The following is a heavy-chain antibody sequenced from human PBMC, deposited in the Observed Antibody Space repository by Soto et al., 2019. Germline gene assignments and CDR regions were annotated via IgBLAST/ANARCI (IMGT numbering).Heavy chain of an antibody. V-gene: IGHV3-15*01. CDR2: IKRKTDGGTT. D-gene: IGHD6-13*01. CDR3: TLDPYSSRWSYGF. J-gene: IGHJ6*02. CDR1: GITFSNPW. Sequence: GGSLRLPFTASGITFSNPWMSWVRQAPGKGREWVGRIKRKTDGGTTDYAAHVKGRFTITTHDSQPTLYLQMISLKTPDTTVYYCTLDPYSSRWSYGFLGQGNPGTLSS.